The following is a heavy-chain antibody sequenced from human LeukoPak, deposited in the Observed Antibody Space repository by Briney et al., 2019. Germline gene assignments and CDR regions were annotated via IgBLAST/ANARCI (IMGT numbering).Heavy chain of an antibody. J-gene: IGHJ6*02. V-gene: IGHV3-30*18. Sequence: TGGSLRLSCAASGFTSSSYVMHWVRQAPGKGLEWVAVISYDGSNKYYADSVKGRFTISRDNSKRTLYLQMNSLRAEDTAVYYCAKDIWPSNYYYAMDVWGQGTTVTVSS. CDR1: GFTSSSYV. CDR2: ISYDGSNK. CDR3: AKDIWPSNYYYAMDV. D-gene: IGHD2-21*01.